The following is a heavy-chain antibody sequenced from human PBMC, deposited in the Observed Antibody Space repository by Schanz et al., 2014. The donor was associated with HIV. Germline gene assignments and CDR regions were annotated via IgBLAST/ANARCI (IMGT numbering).Heavy chain of an antibody. D-gene: IGHD3-3*01. CDR2: VSTDGVA. Sequence: EVQLAESGGGLVQPGRSLRLFCAASGFTFGNYDMHWVRQPEGKGLEWVSVVSTDGVAQYAGSVKGRFTISRENAINALHLQMNRLGVGDTAVYYCVRGDRKTPIFGVGIPFYGMDAWGQGTAVTVSS. V-gene: IGHV3-13*01. CDR1: GFTFGNYD. CDR3: VRGDRKTPIFGVGIPFYGMDA. J-gene: IGHJ6*02.